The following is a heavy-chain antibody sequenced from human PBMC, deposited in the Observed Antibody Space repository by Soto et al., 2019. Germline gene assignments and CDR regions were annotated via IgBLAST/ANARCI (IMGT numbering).Heavy chain of an antibody. CDR2: IYYSGST. Sequence: SETLSLTCTVSGGSISSYYWSWILQPPGKGLEWIGYIYYSGSTNYNPSLKSRVTISVDTSKNQFSLKLSSVTAADTAVYYCAGFTFPGDLFDYWGKGTLVTVSS. J-gene: IGHJ4*02. CDR3: AGFTFPGDLFDY. V-gene: IGHV4-59*08. D-gene: IGHD3-16*01. CDR1: GGSISSYY.